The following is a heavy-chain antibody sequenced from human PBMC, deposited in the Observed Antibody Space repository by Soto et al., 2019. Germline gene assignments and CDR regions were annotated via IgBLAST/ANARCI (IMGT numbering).Heavy chain of an antibody. D-gene: IGHD3-22*01. J-gene: IGHJ5*02. Sequence: GGSLRLSCAASGFKFRNYAIHWVRQAPGKGLEWLAVIWFDGSKKYYADSVKGRFTISRDNSKNTVYLDMNSLTADDSGVFYCARAHTMMILDRFDPWGHGTLVTVSS. CDR1: GFKFRNYA. CDR3: ARAHTMMILDRFDP. V-gene: IGHV3-33*01. CDR2: IWFDGSKK.